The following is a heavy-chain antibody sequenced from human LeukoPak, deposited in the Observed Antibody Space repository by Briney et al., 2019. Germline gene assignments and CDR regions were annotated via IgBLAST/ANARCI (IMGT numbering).Heavy chain of an antibody. CDR1: GFTFSSYG. Sequence: GGSLRLSCAASGFTFSSYGMHWVRQAPGKGLEWVAVISYDGSNKYYADSVKGRFTISRDNSKNTLYLQMNSLRAEDTAVYYCAKGEFYSSSWEDFDHWGQGTLVTVSS. V-gene: IGHV3-30*18. D-gene: IGHD6-13*01. CDR3: AKGEFYSSSWEDFDH. CDR2: ISYDGSNK. J-gene: IGHJ4*02.